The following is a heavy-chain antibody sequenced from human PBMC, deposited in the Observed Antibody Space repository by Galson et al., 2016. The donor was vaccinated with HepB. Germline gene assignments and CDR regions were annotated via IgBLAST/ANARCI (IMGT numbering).Heavy chain of an antibody. CDR1: GYTFNTYY. Sequence: SVKVSCKGSGYTFNTYYMHWFRQAPGQGLEWMGIVSPTLGGRNHAQRFQGRVSMTTDTSASTVYMELDSLTPEDTAMYYCARALTVVVAGDTTRGYYDHWGQGTLVTVSS. CDR3: ARALTVVVAGDTTRGYYDH. V-gene: IGHV1-46*02. J-gene: IGHJ4*02. D-gene: IGHD1-26*01. CDR2: VSPTLGGR.